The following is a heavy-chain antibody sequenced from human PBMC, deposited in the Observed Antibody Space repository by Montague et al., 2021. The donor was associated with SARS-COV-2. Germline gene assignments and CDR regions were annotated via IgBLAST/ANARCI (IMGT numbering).Heavy chain of an antibody. Sequence: SETLSLTCTVSGGSISSYYWGWIRQPPGKGLEWIGYIYYSGSTNXNPSLTSRVTISVDTSKNQFSLKLSSVTAADAAVYYCARAPGAHMTIIGVVTSFDYWGQGTLVTVSS. CDR1: GGSISSYY. D-gene: IGHD3-3*01. CDR3: ARAPGAHMTIIGVVTSFDY. CDR2: IYYSGST. J-gene: IGHJ4*02. V-gene: IGHV4-59*01.